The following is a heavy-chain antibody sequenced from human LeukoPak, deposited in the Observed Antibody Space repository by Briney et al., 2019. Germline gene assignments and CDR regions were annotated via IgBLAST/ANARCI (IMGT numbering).Heavy chain of an antibody. CDR1: GGSISSYY. D-gene: IGHD3-3*01. Sequence: SETLSLTCTVSGGSISSYYWSWIRQPPGKGLEWIGYIYYSGSTNYNPSLKSRVTISVDTSKNQFSLKLSSVTAADTAVYYCARGGNDFWSGYQIGYVDPWGQGTLVTVSS. J-gene: IGHJ5*02. CDR3: ARGGNDFWSGYQIGYVDP. V-gene: IGHV4-59*01. CDR2: IYYSGST.